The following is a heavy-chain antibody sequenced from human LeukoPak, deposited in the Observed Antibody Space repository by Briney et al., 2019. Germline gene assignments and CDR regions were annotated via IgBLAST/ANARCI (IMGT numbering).Heavy chain of an antibody. Sequence: GESLQISCQGSGYPYTKSWIAWVRPMPGKGLELMGIIYPVDSETRYSPSFQGQVTISVDKSISTAYLQWSSLKASDTAMYYCARQGCTTTSCHTIDYWGQGTLVTVSS. J-gene: IGHJ4*02. CDR2: IYPVDSET. V-gene: IGHV5-51*01. CDR1: GYPYTKSW. D-gene: IGHD2-2*02. CDR3: ARQGCTTTSCHTIDY.